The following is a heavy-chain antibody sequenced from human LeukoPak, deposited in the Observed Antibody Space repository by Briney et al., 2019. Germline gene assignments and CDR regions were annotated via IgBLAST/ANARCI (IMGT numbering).Heavy chain of an antibody. V-gene: IGHV1-69*04. Sequence: GASVKVSCKASGGTFSSYAVSWVRQAPGQGLEWMGRIIPILGIANYAQKFQGRVTITADKSTSTAYMELSSLRSEDTAVYYCARPMTTVVTHDAFDIWGQGTMVTVSS. CDR1: GGTFSSYA. J-gene: IGHJ3*02. D-gene: IGHD4-23*01. CDR3: ARPMTTVVTHDAFDI. CDR2: IIPILGIA.